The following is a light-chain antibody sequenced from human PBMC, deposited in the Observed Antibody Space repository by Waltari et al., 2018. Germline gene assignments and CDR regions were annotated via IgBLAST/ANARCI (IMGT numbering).Light chain of an antibody. CDR1: QSVDRW. Sequence: DIQMTQSPSNLTASVGDRVTLTCRASQSVDRWLTWFQTKPDKAPQRLIYGASGSASGVPSRFSGSGSGTEFTLTISSLQPEDAATYYCQQCAASSWTFGQGTKVEIK. V-gene: IGKV1-5*03. CDR2: GAS. J-gene: IGKJ1*01. CDR3: QQCAASSWT.